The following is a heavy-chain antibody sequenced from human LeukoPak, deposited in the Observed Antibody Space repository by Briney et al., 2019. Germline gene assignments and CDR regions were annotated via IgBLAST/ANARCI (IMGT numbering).Heavy chain of an antibody. J-gene: IGHJ5*02. CDR1: GDSVSGNSAA. V-gene: IGHV6-1*01. CDR3: ARVRDYYDSSGYYYNWFDP. CDR2: TYYRSKWYN. D-gene: IGHD3-22*01. Sequence: SQTLSLTCAISGDSVSGNSAAWNWIRQSPSRGLEWLGRTYYRSKWYNDYAVSVKSRITINPDTSKNQFSLQLNSVTPEDTAVYYCARVRDYYDSSGYYYNWFDPWGQGTLVTVSS.